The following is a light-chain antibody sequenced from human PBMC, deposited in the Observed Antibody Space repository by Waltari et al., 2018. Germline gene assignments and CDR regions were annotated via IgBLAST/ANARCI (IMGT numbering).Light chain of an antibody. CDR3: QSFDSSLTGSDVV. V-gene: IGLV1-40*01. CDR2: ANT. J-gene: IGLJ2*01. CDR1: SSTIGAGYD. Sequence: QSVLTQPPSVSGAPGQRVTIPCTGSSSTIGAGYDVHWYQQLPGTAPKLLIYANTNRPSGVPDRFSGSKSGTSASLAISGLQAEDEADYYCQSFDSSLTGSDVVFGGGTKLTVL.